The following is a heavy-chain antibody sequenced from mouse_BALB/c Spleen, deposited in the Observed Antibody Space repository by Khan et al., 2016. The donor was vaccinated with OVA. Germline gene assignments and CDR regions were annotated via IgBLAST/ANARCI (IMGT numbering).Heavy chain of an antibody. CDR2: IWAGGST. J-gene: IGHJ4*01. Sequence: QVQLKESGPGLVAPSQSLSITCTVSGFALTSYGVHWVRQPPGKGLEWLGVIWAGGSTNYNSALMSRMTISKDNSKSQVFLKMNSLQTDDTAMYXCARFHDGYYYNVDYWGQGTSVTVSS. CDR3: ARFHDGYYYNVDY. V-gene: IGHV2-9*02. CDR1: GFALTSYG. D-gene: IGHD2-3*01.